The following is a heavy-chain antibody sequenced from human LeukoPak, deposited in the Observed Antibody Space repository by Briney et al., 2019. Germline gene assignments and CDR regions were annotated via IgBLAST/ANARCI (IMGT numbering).Heavy chain of an antibody. CDR1: GYTFTSYY. CDR2: FNPSDGRA. D-gene: IGHD4-17*01. J-gene: IGHJ4*02. CDR3: ARQAVTTGWYFDY. V-gene: IGHV1-46*01. Sequence: ASVKVSCKASGYTFTSYYLHWVRQAPGQGLEWMGIFNPSDGRATYTQRFQGRVTMTRDTSTSTVYMDLGSLRSDDTSVYYCARQAVTTGWYFDYWGQGTLVAVSS.